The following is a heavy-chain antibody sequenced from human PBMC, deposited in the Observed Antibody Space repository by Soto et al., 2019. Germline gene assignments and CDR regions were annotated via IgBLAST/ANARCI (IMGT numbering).Heavy chain of an antibody. Sequence: VQLLESGGGLAHPGGSLRLSCAASGFTFSSYAMSWVRQAPGKGLEWVSAMSNSGENTYYADSVKGRFTISRDNSENTLYLQMNSLRGEDTAVYYCAKAEGGYCSSTSCYADYWGQGTLVTVSS. CDR1: GFTFSSYA. CDR2: MSNSGENT. D-gene: IGHD2-2*01. J-gene: IGHJ4*02. CDR3: AKAEGGYCSSTSCYADY. V-gene: IGHV3-23*01.